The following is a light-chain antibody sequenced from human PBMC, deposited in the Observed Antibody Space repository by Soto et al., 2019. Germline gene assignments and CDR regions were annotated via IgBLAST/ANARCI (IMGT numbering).Light chain of an antibody. Sequence: DIQMTQSPSTLSASVGDRVTITCRASQSISSWLAWYQQKPGKAPKLLIYDASTLESGVPSRFSGSGSGTEFTLTISSLQPDDFATYYCQQHSTYLWAFGQGTKVDIK. V-gene: IGKV1-5*01. CDR1: QSISSW. J-gene: IGKJ1*01. CDR3: QQHSTYLWA. CDR2: DAS.